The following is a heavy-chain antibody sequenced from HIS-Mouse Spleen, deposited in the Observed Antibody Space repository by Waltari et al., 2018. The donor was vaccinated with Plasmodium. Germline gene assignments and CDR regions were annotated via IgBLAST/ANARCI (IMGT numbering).Heavy chain of an antibody. CDR1: GYTFTGYY. V-gene: IGHV1-2*02. CDR2: INPNSGGT. CDR3: ARELAAAGHFDH. J-gene: IGHJ4*02. D-gene: IGHD6-13*01. Sequence: QVQLVQSGAEVKKPGASVKVSCKASGYTFTGYYMHWVRQAPGQGLEWMGRINPNSGGTNYAQKFQGRVTMTRGKAISTAYMELSRLRSDDTAVYYRARELAAAGHFDHRGQGTPVTVPS.